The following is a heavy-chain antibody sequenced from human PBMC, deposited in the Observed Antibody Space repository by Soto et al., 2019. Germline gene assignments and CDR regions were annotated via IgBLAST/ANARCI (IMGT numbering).Heavy chain of an antibody. CDR3: VKDDIAETGKGYYDS. Sequence: EVQLLESGGGLVQPGGSLRLSCVPSGFTFSNFAMGWVRQAPGKGLEWVSHISGRRRTIFYADSVRGRFTISRDNSNNTLYLQMDSLRAEDTAVYYCVKDDIAETGKGYYDSWGQGTLVTVSS. D-gene: IGHD6-19*01. CDR2: ISGRRRTI. CDR1: GFTFSNFA. J-gene: IGHJ4*02. V-gene: IGHV3-23*01.